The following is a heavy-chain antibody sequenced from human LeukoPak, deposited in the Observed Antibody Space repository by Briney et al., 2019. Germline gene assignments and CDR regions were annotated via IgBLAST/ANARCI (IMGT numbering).Heavy chain of an antibody. CDR1: GFSFSHYA. CDR3: ARDFSTKYSQDY. Sequence: GGSLRLSCAASGFSFSHYALHWVRQAPGKGLEWLAFISYDGNVKYYADSVKGRFTVSRDDSKITLYLQMTSLRTEDTALYYCARDFSTKYSQDYWGQGTLVTVSS. CDR2: ISYDGNVK. D-gene: IGHD5-18*01. J-gene: IGHJ4*02. V-gene: IGHV3-30-3*01.